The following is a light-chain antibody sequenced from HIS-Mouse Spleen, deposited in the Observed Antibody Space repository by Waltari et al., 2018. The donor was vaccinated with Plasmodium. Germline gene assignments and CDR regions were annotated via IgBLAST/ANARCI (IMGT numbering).Light chain of an antibody. CDR1: SLRSHY. V-gene: IGLV3-19*01. CDR2: GKN. CDR3: NSRDSSGNHRVV. J-gene: IGLJ2*01. Sequence: SSELTQDPAVSVALGQTVRITCQGDSLRSHYASWYPQKPGQAPVLVIYGKNNRPSGIPDRFSGSSSGNTASLTITGAQAEDEADYYCNSRDSSGNHRVVFGGGTKLTVL.